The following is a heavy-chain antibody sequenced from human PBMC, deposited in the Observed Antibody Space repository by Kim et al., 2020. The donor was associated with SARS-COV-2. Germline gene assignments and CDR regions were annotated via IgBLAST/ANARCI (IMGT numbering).Heavy chain of an antibody. CDR2: ISYDGSNK. Sequence: GGSLRLSCAASGFTFSSYAMHWVRQAPGKGLEWVAVISYDGSNKYYADSVKGRFTISRDNSKNTLYLQMNSLRAEDTAVYYCARTENYYYYMAVWGKGTT. V-gene: IGHV3-30-3*01. CDR3: ARTENYYYYMAV. J-gene: IGHJ6*03. CDR1: GFTFSSYA.